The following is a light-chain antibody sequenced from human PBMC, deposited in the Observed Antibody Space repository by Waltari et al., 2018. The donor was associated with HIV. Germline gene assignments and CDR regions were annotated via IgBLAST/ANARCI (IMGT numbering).Light chain of an antibody. CDR3: QQYYETPPWT. V-gene: IGKV4-1*01. CDR1: QSVLHSSNNKNY. CDR2: WAS. Sequence: DILTTQFPDALGLSLGARATVKGKSSQSVLHSSNNKNYLAWYQQIPAQPPKVLIYWASSRQPGVPDRFSGSGSGTDFSLTISSLQAEDVAVYYCQQYYETPPWTFGQGTKVEVK. J-gene: IGKJ1*01.